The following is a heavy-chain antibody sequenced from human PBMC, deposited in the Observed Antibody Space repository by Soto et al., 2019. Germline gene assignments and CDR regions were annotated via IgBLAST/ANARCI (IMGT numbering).Heavy chain of an antibody. Sequence: GELQQWGTGLLKPSETLSLNCSVYGGSSRAYHWIWIRQSPGEGLEWIGEFSYSGSLNYNPSLKCRVAVSLDTSTSHFSLTMTSVTAADTAVYFCEGGARYWSFALGGRGTLVTVS. CDR2: FSYSGSL. J-gene: IGHJ2*01. V-gene: IGHV4-34*01. CDR3: EGGARYWSFAL. D-gene: IGHD1-20*01. CDR1: GGSSRAYH.